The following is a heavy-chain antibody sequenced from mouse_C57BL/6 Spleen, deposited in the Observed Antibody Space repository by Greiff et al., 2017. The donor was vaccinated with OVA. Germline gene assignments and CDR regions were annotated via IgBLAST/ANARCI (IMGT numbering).Heavy chain of an antibody. CDR1: GYTFTDYN. Sequence: VQLQQSGPELVKPGASVKMSCKASGYTFTDYNMHWVKQSHGKSLEWIGYINPNNGGTSYNQQFKGKATLTVNKSSSTAYMELRSLTSEDSAVYYCARVANWDWFAYWGQGTLVTVSA. V-gene: IGHV1-22*01. J-gene: IGHJ3*01. CDR3: ARVANWDWFAY. D-gene: IGHD4-1*02. CDR2: INPNNGGT.